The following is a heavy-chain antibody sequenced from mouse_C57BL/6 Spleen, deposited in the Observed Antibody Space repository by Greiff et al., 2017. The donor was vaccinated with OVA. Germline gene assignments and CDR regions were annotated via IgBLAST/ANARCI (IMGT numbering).Heavy chain of an antibody. CDR3: VRTGTFYWYFDV. V-gene: IGHV1-82*01. D-gene: IGHD4-1*01. Sequence: QVQLKQSGPELVKPGASVKISCKASGYAFSSSWMNWVKQRPGKGLEWIGRIYPGDGDTNYNGKFKGKATLTADKSSSTAYMQLSSLTSEDSAVYFCVRTGTFYWYFDVWGTGTTVTVSS. J-gene: IGHJ1*03. CDR2: IYPGDGDT. CDR1: GYAFSSSW.